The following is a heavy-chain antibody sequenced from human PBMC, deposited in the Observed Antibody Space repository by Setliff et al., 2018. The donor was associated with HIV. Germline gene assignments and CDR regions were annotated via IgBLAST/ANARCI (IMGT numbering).Heavy chain of an antibody. D-gene: IGHD3-22*01. V-gene: IGHV4-39*01. CDR1: GGSISSSSYY. CDR3: ARGAYYDSSGLTLAFDY. CDR2: IYYSGST. J-gene: IGHJ4*02. Sequence: SETLSLTCTVSGGSISSSSYYWGWIRQPPGKGLEWIGSIYYSGSTYYNPSLKSRVTISVDTSRNQFSLKLSSVTAADTAVYYCARGAYYDSSGLTLAFDYWGQGTLVTVSS.